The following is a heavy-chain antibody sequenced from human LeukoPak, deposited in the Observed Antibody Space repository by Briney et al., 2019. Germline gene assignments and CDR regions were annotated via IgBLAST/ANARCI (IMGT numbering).Heavy chain of an antibody. CDR2: IRYDGRNK. Sequence: GGSLRLSCAASGFTFSSYGMHWVRQAPGKGLEWVAFIRYDGRNKYYADSVKGRFTISRDNSKNTLYVQMNSLRAEDTAVYYCANVRYKYGKDYWGQGTLVTVSS. V-gene: IGHV3-30*02. J-gene: IGHJ4*02. D-gene: IGHD5-18*01. CDR3: ANVRYKYGKDY. CDR1: GFTFSSYG.